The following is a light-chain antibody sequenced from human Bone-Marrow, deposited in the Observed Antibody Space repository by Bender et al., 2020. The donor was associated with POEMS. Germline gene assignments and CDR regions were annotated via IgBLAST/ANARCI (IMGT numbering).Light chain of an antibody. Sequence: QSALTQPASVSGSPGQSITISCTGITSDVGDYDYVSWYQQHPGKAPKLMIYDVSKRPSGVSTRFSGSNSGNTATLTISGPQPTDEADYFCQAWDTSTVVFGGGTKLTVL. CDR3: QAWDTSTVV. V-gene: IGLV2-14*01. CDR2: DVS. J-gene: IGLJ2*01. CDR1: TSDVGDYDY.